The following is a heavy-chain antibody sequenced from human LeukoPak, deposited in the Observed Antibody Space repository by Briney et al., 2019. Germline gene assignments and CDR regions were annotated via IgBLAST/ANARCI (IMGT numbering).Heavy chain of an antibody. CDR3: ARGTIAVAGTRYYYYGMDV. V-gene: IGHV4-34*01. D-gene: IGHD6-19*01. CDR1: GGSFSGYY. Sequence: SETLSLTCAVYGGSFSGYYWSWIRQPPGKGLEWIGEINHSGSTNYNLSLKSRVTISVDTSKNQFSLKLSSVTAADTAVYYCARGTIAVAGTRYYYYGMDVWGQGTTVTVSS. CDR2: INHSGST. J-gene: IGHJ6*02.